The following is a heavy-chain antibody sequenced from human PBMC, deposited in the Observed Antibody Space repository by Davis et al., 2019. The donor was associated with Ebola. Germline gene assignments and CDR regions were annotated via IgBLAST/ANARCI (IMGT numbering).Heavy chain of an antibody. Sequence: SETLSLTCSVSGGSVSDGLYYWSWIRQPPGKGLEWIGNVHYLGNTNYNPSLKGRVTISVDTSTNQFSLRLSSVTAADTAMYFCARGNYGDYIILYYYNMDVWGQGTTVTVSS. V-gene: IGHV4-61*01. D-gene: IGHD4-17*01. J-gene: IGHJ6*02. CDR1: GGSVSDGLYY. CDR3: ARGNYGDYIILYYYNMDV. CDR2: VHYLGNT.